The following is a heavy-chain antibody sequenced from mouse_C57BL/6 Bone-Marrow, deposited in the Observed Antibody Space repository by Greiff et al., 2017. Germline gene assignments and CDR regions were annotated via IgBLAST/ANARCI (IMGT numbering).Heavy chain of an antibody. V-gene: IGHV1-64*01. CDR1: GYTFTSYW. CDR2: IHPNSRST. Sequence: QVQLQQPGAELVKPGPSVKLSCKASGYTFTSYWMHWVKQRPGQGLEWIGMIHPNSRSTNYNEKFRSRATLTVGKSSRTAYMQLSSLTSEDSAVYYCARPVDYWGQGTTVTVSS. J-gene: IGHJ2*01. CDR3: ARPVDY.